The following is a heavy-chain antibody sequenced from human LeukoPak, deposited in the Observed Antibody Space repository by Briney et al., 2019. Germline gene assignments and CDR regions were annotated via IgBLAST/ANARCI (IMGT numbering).Heavy chain of an antibody. V-gene: IGHV3-21*01. D-gene: IGHD6-19*01. J-gene: IGHJ4*02. CDR2: ISSSSSYI. Sequence: GGSLRLSCAASGFTFSSYSMNWVRQAPGKGLEWVSSISSSSSYIYYVDSVKGRFTISRDNAKNSLYLQMNSLRAEDTAVYYCARDLPEQWLVFDYWGQGTLVTVSS. CDR3: ARDLPEQWLVFDY. CDR1: GFTFSSYS.